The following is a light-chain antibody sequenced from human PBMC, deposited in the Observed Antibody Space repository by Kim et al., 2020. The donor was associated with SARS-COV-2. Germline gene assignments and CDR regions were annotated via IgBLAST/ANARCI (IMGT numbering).Light chain of an antibody. Sequence: EIVLTQSPGTLSFSPGERATLYCRASQSVSSSYLAWYQQKPGQAPRLLNYGASSRATGIPDRFSGSGSGTDFTLTISRLEPEDFAVYYFQQYGCSLWMFGQGTKVDIK. CDR2: GAS. CDR1: QSVSSSY. J-gene: IGKJ1*01. V-gene: IGKV3-20*01. CDR3: QQYGCSLWM.